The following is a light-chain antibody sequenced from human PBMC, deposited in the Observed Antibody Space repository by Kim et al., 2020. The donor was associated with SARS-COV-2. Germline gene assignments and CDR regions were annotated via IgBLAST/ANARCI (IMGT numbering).Light chain of an antibody. CDR3: HQYDDLI. J-gene: IGKJ4*01. CDR2: DAS. Sequence: LSASVGDRSTITCQASQDSTNYLNWYQHKPGKAPKLLIYDASNLETGVPSRFSRSGSGTHFTFTISSLQPEDFATYYCHQYDDLIFGGGTKVDIK. V-gene: IGKV1-33*01. CDR1: QDSTNY.